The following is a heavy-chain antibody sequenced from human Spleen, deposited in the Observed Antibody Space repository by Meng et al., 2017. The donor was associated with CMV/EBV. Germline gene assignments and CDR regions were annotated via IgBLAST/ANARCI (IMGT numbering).Heavy chain of an antibody. CDR2: IYYRGSI. Sequence: PGSGNSSSSGGYYWNWIRQHPGKGLEWIEHIYYRGSIDHNPSLKRRVTISLDPSRNQFSLKLSSVTAADTAVYFCARNGGYTAFDYWGQGNLVTVSS. CDR3: ARNGGYTAFDY. J-gene: IGHJ4*02. CDR1: GNSSSSGGYY. V-gene: IGHV4-31*03. D-gene: IGHD4-17*01.